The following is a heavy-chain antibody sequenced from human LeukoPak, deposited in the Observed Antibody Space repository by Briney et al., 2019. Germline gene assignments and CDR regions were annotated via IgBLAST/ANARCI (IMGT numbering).Heavy chain of an antibody. CDR1: GGSISSSSYY. J-gene: IGHJ4*02. V-gene: IGHV4-39*01. D-gene: IGHD2-8*02. CDR2: IYYSGST. Sequence: PSETLSLTCTVSGGSISSSSYYWGWIRQPPGKGLEWIGSIYYSGSTYYNPSLKSRVTISVDTSKNQFSLKLSSVTAADTAVYYCARHGSGGPFFLLVWGQGTLVTVSS. CDR3: ARHGSGGPFFLLV.